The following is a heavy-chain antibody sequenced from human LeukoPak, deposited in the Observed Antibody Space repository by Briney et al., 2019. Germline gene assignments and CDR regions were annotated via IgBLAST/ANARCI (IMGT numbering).Heavy chain of an antibody. J-gene: IGHJ5*02. CDR2: INHSGST. Sequence: SETLSLTCAVYGGSFSGYYWSWIRQPPGKGLEWIGEINHSGSTNYNPSLKSRVTISVDTSKNQFSLKLSSVTAADTAVYYCARLGVRGVIPRQYNWFDPWGQGTLVAVSS. V-gene: IGHV4-34*01. D-gene: IGHD3-10*01. CDR3: ARLGVRGVIPRQYNWFDP. CDR1: GGSFSGYY.